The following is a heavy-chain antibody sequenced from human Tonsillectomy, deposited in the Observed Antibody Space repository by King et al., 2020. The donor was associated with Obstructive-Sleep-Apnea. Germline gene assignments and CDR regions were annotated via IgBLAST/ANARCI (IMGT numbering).Heavy chain of an antibody. Sequence: VQLVESGGGLVKPGGSLRLSCAASGFTLSDYYMSWIRQAPGKGLEWVAYISTSGNTRYYADSVKGRFTISRDNAKNSMYLQMNSLRAEDTAVYYCARHMVRGANNYWGQGTLVTVSS. V-gene: IGHV3-11*01. J-gene: IGHJ4*02. CDR1: GFTLSDYY. CDR2: ISTSGNTR. D-gene: IGHD3-10*01. CDR3: ARHMVRGANNY.